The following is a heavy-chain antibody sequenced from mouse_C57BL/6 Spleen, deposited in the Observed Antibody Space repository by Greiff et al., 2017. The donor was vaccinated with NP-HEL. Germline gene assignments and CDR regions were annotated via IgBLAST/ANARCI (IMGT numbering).Heavy chain of an antibody. Sequence: VKLMESGAELVRPGTSVKVSCKASGYAFTNYLIEWVKQRPGQGLEWIGVINPGSGGTNYNEKFKGKATLTADKSSSTAYMQLSSLTSEDSAVYFCARWIYYYGSSYDYFDYWGQGTTLTVSS. V-gene: IGHV1-54*01. D-gene: IGHD1-1*01. CDR2: INPGSGGT. CDR1: GYAFTNYL. CDR3: ARWIYYYGSSYDYFDY. J-gene: IGHJ2*01.